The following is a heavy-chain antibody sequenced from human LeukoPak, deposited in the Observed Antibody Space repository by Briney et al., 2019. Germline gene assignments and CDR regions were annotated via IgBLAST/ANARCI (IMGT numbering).Heavy chain of an antibody. Sequence: ASVKVSCKASGYTFTGYYMHWVRQAPGQGPEWMGWINPNSGGTNYAQKFQGWVTMTRDTSISTAYMELSRLRSDDTAVYYCARDLSSPLAGYYYGSGSTWFDPWGQGTLVTVSS. CDR2: INPNSGGT. J-gene: IGHJ5*02. D-gene: IGHD3-10*01. CDR3: ARDLSSPLAGYYYGSGSTWFDP. CDR1: GYTFTGYY. V-gene: IGHV1-2*04.